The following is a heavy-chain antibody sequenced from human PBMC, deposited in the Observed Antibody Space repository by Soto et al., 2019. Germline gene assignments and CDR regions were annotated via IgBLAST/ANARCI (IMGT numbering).Heavy chain of an antibody. CDR1: GGSISSYY. CDR3: ARGPYYYYGMDV. Sequence: SETLSLTCTVSGGSISSYYWSWIRQPPGKGLEWIGYIYYSGSTNYNPSLKSRVTISVDTSKNQFSLKLSSVTAADTAVYYCARGPYYYYGMDVWGQGTTVTVSS. V-gene: IGHV4-59*01. CDR2: IYYSGST. J-gene: IGHJ6*02.